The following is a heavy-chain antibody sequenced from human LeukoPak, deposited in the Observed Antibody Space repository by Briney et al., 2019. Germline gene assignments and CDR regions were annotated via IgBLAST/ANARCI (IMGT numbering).Heavy chain of an antibody. CDR3: ARGSAYYYDSSGYSLCDY. CDR1: GYTFTSYD. D-gene: IGHD3-22*01. V-gene: IGHV1-8*01. J-gene: IGHJ4*02. CDR2: MNPNSGNT. Sequence: ASVKVSCKASGYTFTSYDINWVRQATGQGLEWMGWMNPNSGNTGYAQKFQGRVTMTRNISISTAYMELSSLRSEDTAVYYCARGSAYYYDSSGYSLCDYWGQGTLVTVSS.